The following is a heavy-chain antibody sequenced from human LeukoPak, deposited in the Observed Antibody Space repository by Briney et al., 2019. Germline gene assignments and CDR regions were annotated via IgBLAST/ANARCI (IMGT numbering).Heavy chain of an antibody. CDR3: AKIFHTDGYYLGEHLFDA. CDR2: ISGSGGST. CDR1: GFTFNNYA. V-gene: IGHV3-23*01. Sequence: GGSLRLSCAASGFTFNNYAMSWVRQAPGKGPEWLSAISGSGGSTTDADSVKGRFTTSRDNSKSTLYLQMNSLRAEDTAIYYCAKIFHTDGYYLGEHLFDAWGQGTLVTVSS. D-gene: IGHD3-22*01. J-gene: IGHJ5*02.